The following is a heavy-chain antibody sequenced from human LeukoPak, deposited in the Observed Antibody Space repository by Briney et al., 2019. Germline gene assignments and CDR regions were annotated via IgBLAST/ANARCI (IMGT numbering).Heavy chain of an antibody. CDR3: ASIGYCSGGSCYSSAVFDY. CDR2: ISSSSSTI. V-gene: IGHV3-48*01. J-gene: IGHJ4*02. Sequence: GGSRRLSCAASGFTFSSYSMNWVRQAPGKGLERVSYISSSSSTIYYTDSVKGRFTISRDNAKNSLYLQMNSLRAEDTAVYYCASIGYCSGGSCYSSAVFDYWGQGTLVTVSS. D-gene: IGHD2-15*01. CDR1: GFTFSSYS.